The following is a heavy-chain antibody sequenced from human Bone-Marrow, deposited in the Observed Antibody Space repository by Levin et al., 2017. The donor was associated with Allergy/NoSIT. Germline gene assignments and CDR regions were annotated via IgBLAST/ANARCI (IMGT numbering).Heavy chain of an antibody. V-gene: IGHV3-33*03. Sequence: GESLKISCVGSGFTFSNFGMHWVRQTPGKGLEWVALICHDGSTQYYGASVKGRLTISRDNTKNTLYLQMSRLTAEDTALYFCAIVPLTYHYDESCFQQQERNFDLWGRGALVTASS. CDR2: ICHDGSTQ. D-gene: IGHD3-22*01. CDR3: AIVPLTYHYDESCFQQQERNFDL. J-gene: IGHJ2*01. CDR1: GFTFSNFG.